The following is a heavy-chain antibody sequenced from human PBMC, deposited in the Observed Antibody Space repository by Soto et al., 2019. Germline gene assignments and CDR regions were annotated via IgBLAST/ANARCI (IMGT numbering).Heavy chain of an antibody. CDR2: INPNSGGT. Sequence: ASVKVSFKASGYAFTGYYMHWVRQAPGQGLEWMGWINPNSGGTNYAQKFQGRVTMTRDTSISTAYMELSRLRSDDTAVYYCARSYLMPAAFDIWGQGTMVTVSS. V-gene: IGHV1-2*02. CDR3: ARSYLMPAAFDI. CDR1: GYAFTGYY. D-gene: IGHD2-2*01. J-gene: IGHJ3*02.